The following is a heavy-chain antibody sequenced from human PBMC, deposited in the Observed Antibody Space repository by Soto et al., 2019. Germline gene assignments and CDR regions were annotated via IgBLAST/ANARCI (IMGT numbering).Heavy chain of an antibody. D-gene: IGHD4-17*01. J-gene: IGHJ6*02. Sequence: SVKVSCKASGYTFTSYYMHWVRQAPGQGLEWMGGIIPIFGTANHAQKFQGRVTITADKSTSTAYMELSSLRSEDTAVYYCARDLYDYGGNSGYYYYGMDVWGQGTTVTVS. V-gene: IGHV1-69*06. CDR2: IIPIFGTA. CDR3: ARDLYDYGGNSGYYYYGMDV. CDR1: GYTFTSYY.